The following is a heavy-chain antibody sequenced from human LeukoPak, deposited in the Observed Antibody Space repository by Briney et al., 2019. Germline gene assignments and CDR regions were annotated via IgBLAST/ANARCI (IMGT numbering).Heavy chain of an antibody. CDR2: ISSSGSTI. D-gene: IGHD3-3*01. Sequence: PGGSLRLSCAASGFTFSSYEMNWVRQAPGKGLEWVSYISSSGSTIYYADSVKGRFTISRDNAKNSLYLQMNSLRAEDTAVYYCASRRTYYDFWSGSDDAFDIWGQGTMVTVSS. CDR3: ASRRTYYDFWSGSDDAFDI. CDR1: GFTFSSYE. V-gene: IGHV3-48*03. J-gene: IGHJ3*02.